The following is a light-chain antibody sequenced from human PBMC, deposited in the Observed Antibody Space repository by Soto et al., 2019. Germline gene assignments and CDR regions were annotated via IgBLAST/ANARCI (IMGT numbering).Light chain of an antibody. CDR2: AAS. Sequence: AIRMTQSPSSLSASTGDRVTITCRASQGISSYFAWYQQKPGKAPKLLIYAASTLQSGVPSRFSGSGSGTDFTLTISCLQTEDFATCYCQQYYSYPGTFGPGTKVDIK. CDR3: QQYYSYPGT. CDR1: QGISSY. V-gene: IGKV1-8*01. J-gene: IGKJ3*01.